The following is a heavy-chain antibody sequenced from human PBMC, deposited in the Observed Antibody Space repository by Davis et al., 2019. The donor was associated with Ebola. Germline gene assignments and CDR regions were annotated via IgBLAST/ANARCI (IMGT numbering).Heavy chain of an antibody. CDR1: GYTFNTYY. D-gene: IGHD2-21*02. J-gene: IGHJ4*02. CDR2: INPNSGGT. CDR3: ARELVVTGHKSADY. V-gene: IGHV1-2*02. Sequence: ASVKVSCKASGYTFNTYYMHWVRQAPGQGLEWMGWINPNSGGTNYAQKFQGRVTLTRDTSISTAYMELSSLRSDDTALYYCARELVVTGHKSADYWGQGTLVTVSS.